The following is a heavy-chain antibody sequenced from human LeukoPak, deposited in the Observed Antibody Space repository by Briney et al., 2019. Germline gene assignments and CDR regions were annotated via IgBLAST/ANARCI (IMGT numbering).Heavy chain of an antibody. CDR3: ARDSPEPELYYFDY. Sequence: GGSLRLSCAASRFTFSSYEMNWVRQAPGKGLEWVSYISSSGSTIYYADSVKGRFTISRDNAKNSLYLQMNSLRAEDTAVYYCARDSPEPELYYFDYWGQGTLVTVSS. CDR1: RFTFSSYE. J-gene: IGHJ4*02. CDR2: ISSSGSTI. V-gene: IGHV3-48*03. D-gene: IGHD1-14*01.